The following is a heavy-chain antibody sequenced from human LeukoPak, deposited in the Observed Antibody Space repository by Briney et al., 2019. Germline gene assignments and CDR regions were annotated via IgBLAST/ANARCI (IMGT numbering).Heavy chain of an antibody. CDR3: ARGALHVFDY. D-gene: IGHD3-10*02. CDR2: ISTSGSTT. CDR1: GFTFSDDE. J-gene: IGHJ4*02. V-gene: IGHV3-48*03. Sequence: GGSLRLSCAASGFTFSDDEINGAGQAQGKGVEGVSCISTSGSTTYYADSVKGRFTISRDNAKNSLFLQMNTLTAEDTAVYYCARGALHVFDYWGQGTPVTVSS.